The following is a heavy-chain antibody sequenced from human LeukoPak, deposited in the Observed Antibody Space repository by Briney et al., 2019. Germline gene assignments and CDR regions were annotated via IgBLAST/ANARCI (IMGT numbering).Heavy chain of an antibody. CDR2: ISGSGDST. Sequence: GGSLRLSCAASGFTSTSYAVNWVRRAPGKGLEWVSAISGSGDSTYYADSVKGRFTISRDNSKNTLYLQMNSLRAQDTAVYYCAKDRGIEYCSSSSCLGPFDYWGQGTLVTVSS. CDR1: GFTSTSYA. D-gene: IGHD2-2*01. J-gene: IGHJ4*02. V-gene: IGHV3-23*01. CDR3: AKDRGIEYCSSSSCLGPFDY.